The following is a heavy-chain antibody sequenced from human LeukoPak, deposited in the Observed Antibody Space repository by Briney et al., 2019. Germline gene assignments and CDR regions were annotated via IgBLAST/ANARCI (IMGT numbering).Heavy chain of an antibody. CDR2: IIPIFGTA. V-gene: IGHV1-69*05. Sequence: SVKVSCKASGGTFSSYAISWVRQAPGQGLEWMGGIIPIFGTANYAQKLQGRVTMTTDTSTSTAYMELRSLRSDDTAVYYCARDKDDPDYWGQGTLVTVSS. J-gene: IGHJ4*02. CDR1: GGTFSSYA. CDR3: ARDKDDPDY. D-gene: IGHD2-15*01.